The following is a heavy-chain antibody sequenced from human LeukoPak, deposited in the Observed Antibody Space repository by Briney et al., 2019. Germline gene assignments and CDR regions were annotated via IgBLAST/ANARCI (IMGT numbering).Heavy chain of an antibody. D-gene: IGHD2-2*01. CDR3: VREPPESYQLDH. CDR1: GYIFTNHY. CDR2: IKVSTDWT. J-gene: IGHJ4*02. V-gene: IGHV1-46*01. Sequence: ASVKVSCKTSGYIFTNHYIHWVRQAPGQGLEWMGVIKVSTDWTMYTQKFQGRVTVTRDMSTSTVYMDLSSLRSDDTAVYYCVREPPESYQLDHWGQGTLVTVSS.